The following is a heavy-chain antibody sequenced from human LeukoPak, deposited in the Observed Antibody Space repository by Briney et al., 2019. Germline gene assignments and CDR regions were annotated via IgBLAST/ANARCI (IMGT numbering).Heavy chain of an antibody. Sequence: GASVKVSCKASGYTFTSYYINWVRQATGQGLEWMGWMNPNSGNTGYAQKFQGRVTMTRNTSISTAYMELSSLRSEDTPVYYCARSLTTVYYYGMDVWGQGTTVTVSS. V-gene: IGHV1-8*01. J-gene: IGHJ6*02. CDR2: MNPNSGNT. D-gene: IGHD4-17*01. CDR1: GYTFTSYY. CDR3: ARSLTTVYYYGMDV.